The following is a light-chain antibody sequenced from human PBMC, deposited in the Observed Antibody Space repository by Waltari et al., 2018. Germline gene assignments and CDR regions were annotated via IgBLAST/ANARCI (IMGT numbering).Light chain of an antibody. CDR3: ASWDDSLNGWV. CDR2: SNN. V-gene: IGLV1-44*01. CDR1: SSNIGSNI. J-gene: IGLJ2*01. Sequence: QSVLTQPPSASGTPGQRVTISCSGSSSNIGSNIVNWYQQFPGTAPKFLSNSNNQRPSGVPDRFSGSKSGTSASLAISGLQSEDEADYYCASWDDSLNGWVFGGGTKLTVL.